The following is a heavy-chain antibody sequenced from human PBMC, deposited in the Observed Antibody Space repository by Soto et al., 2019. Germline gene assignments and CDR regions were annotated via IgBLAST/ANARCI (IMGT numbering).Heavy chain of an antibody. D-gene: IGHD3-10*01. V-gene: IGHV5-51*01. J-gene: IGHJ4*01. CDR3: ARHSTSAPKDY. Sequence: GESLTISCKGSGYSFTTYWIAWVRQMPGKGLEWVGIIYPGDSDTRYSPSFEGHVTISVDKSISTAFLQWNSLKASDNAIYYCARHSTSAPKDYWGQGSLVTVYS. CDR1: GYSFTTYW. CDR2: IYPGDSDT.